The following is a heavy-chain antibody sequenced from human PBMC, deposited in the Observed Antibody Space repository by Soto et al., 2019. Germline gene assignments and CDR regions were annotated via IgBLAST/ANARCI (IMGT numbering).Heavy chain of an antibody. CDR1: GYSFTSYW. J-gene: IGHJ6*02. D-gene: IGHD4-17*01. Sequence: PGESLKISCKGSGYSFTSYWIGWVRQMPGKGLEWMGIIYPGDSDTRYSPSFQGQVTISADKSISTAYLQWSSLKASDTAMYYCARRDDGDRNYYYYGMDVWGQGTTVTVSS. V-gene: IGHV5-51*01. CDR2: IYPGDSDT. CDR3: ARRDDGDRNYYYYGMDV.